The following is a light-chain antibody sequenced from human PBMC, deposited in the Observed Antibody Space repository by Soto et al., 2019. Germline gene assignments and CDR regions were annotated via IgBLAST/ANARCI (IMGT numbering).Light chain of an antibody. Sequence: QSALTQPASVSASPGQSITISCTGTSSDVGTYDDVSWYRQHPGKGPKLLIYEVTNRPSGVSNRFCGSKSGNTASLTISGLQAEDEADYYWSSYTISSTYVFGSGTKLTVL. J-gene: IGLJ1*01. V-gene: IGLV2-14*01. CDR3: SSYTISSTYV. CDR1: SSDVGTYDD. CDR2: EVT.